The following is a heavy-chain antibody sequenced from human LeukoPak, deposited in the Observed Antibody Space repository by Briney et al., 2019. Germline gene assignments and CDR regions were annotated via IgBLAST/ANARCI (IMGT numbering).Heavy chain of an antibody. CDR1: GGSISSYY. D-gene: IGHD6-13*01. CDR2: IYTSGST. V-gene: IGHV4-4*07. J-gene: IGHJ3*02. Sequence: SSETLSLTCTVSGGSISSYYWSWIRQPPGKGLEWIGRIYTSGSTNYNPSLKSRVTMSVDTSKNQFSLKLSSVTAADTAVYYCARRRAAAGNDAFDIWGQGTMVTVSS. CDR3: ARRRAAAGNDAFDI.